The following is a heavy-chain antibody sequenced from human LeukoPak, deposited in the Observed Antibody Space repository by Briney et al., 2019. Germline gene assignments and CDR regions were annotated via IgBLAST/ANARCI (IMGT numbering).Heavy chain of an antibody. Sequence: PSETLSLTCTVSDDSIRTTSYYWAWIRQPPGKGLEWIGSVYNGGGTTYYSPSLKSRVTVALDTARNQFSLRLSSASATDTAVYYCARRSLLSSPRWGLGILVTVSS. CDR3: ARRSLLSSPR. CDR2: VYNGGGTT. V-gene: IGHV4-39*01. D-gene: IGHD2-2*01. CDR1: DDSIRTTSYY. J-gene: IGHJ4*02.